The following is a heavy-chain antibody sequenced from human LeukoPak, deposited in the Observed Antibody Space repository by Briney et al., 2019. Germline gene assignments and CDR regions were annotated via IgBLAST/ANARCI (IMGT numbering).Heavy chain of an antibody. D-gene: IGHD5-18*01. CDR3: ASDGGYRYGSGGPGSPDSY. CDR2: IIPILGIA. CDR1: GGTFSSYA. Sequence: GASVKVSCKASGGTFSSYAISWVRQAPGQGLEWMGRIIPILGIANYAQKFQGRVTITADKSTSTAYMELSSLRSEDTAVYYCASDGGYRYGSGGPGSPDSYWGQGTLVTVSS. J-gene: IGHJ4*02. V-gene: IGHV1-69*04.